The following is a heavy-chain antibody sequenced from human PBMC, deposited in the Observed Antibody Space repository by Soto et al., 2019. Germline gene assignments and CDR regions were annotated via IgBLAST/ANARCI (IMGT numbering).Heavy chain of an antibody. J-gene: IGHJ6*02. CDR1: GYTFTGYY. Sequence: ASVKVSCKASGYTFTGYYMHWVRQAPGQGLEWMGWINPNSGGTNYAQKFQGRVTTTRDTSISTAYMELSRLRSDDTAVYYCATSVPPAVVGGSYGMDVWGQGTTVTVSS. V-gene: IGHV1-2*02. CDR3: ATSVPPAVVGGSYGMDV. CDR2: INPNSGGT. D-gene: IGHD1-26*01.